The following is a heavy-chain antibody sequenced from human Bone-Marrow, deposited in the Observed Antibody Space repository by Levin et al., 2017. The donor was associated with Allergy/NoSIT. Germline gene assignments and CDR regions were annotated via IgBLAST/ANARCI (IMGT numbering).Heavy chain of an antibody. D-gene: IGHD5-18*01. CDR3: ARVRGSTLYSYGYDAFDS. CDR1: GGTFSSYA. CDR2: IIPILGIA. Sequence: SVKVSCKASGGTFSSYAISWVRQAPGQGLEWMGRIIPILGIANYAQKFQGRVTITADKSTSTAYMELSSLRSEDTAVYYCARVRGSTLYSYGYDAFDSWGQGTMVTVSS. J-gene: IGHJ3*02. V-gene: IGHV1-69*04.